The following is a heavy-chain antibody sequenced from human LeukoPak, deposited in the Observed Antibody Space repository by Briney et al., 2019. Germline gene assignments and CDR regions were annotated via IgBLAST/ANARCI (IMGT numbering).Heavy chain of an antibody. Sequence: ASVKVSCKASGYTFTSHGISWVRQAPGQGLEWMGWITAYNDNTYYAQKLQGRVTMTTDTSTSTAYMELRSLRSGDTAVYYCAARYYYGSGSYYNNHYYFDYWGQGTLVTVSS. D-gene: IGHD3-10*01. CDR1: GYTFTSHG. CDR3: AARYYYGSGSYYNNHYYFDY. J-gene: IGHJ4*02. CDR2: ITAYNDNT. V-gene: IGHV1-18*01.